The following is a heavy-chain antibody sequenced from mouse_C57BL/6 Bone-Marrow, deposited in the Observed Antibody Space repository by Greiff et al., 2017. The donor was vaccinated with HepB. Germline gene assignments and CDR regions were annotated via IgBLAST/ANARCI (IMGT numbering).Heavy chain of an antibody. Sequence: EVKLVESGPELVKPGASVKISCKASGYTFTDYYMNWVKQSHGKSLEWIGDINPNNGGTSYNQKFKGKATLTVDKSSSTAYMELRSLTSEDSAVYYCARGDLLGDYWGQGTTLTVSS. CDR2: INPNNGGT. V-gene: IGHV1-26*01. D-gene: IGHD1-1*01. CDR3: ARGDLLGDY. CDR1: GYTFTDYY. J-gene: IGHJ2*01.